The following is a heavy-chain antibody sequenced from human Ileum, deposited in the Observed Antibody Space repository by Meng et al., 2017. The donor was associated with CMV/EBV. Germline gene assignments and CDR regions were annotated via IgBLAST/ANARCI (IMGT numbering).Heavy chain of an antibody. V-gene: IGHV4-39*07. CDR1: GGSISSSSYY. CDR2: IYYSGST. D-gene: IGHD6-19*01. CDR3: AGGTGWLIDY. J-gene: IGHJ4*02. Sequence: SETLSLTCTVSGGSISSSSYYWGWIRQPPGKGLEWIGSIYYSGSTYYNPSLKSRVTISVDTSKNSLYLQMNSLGAEDTAVYYCAGGTGWLIDYWGQGTLVTVSS.